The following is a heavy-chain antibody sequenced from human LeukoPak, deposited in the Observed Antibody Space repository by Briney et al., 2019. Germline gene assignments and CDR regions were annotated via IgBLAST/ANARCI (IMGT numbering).Heavy chain of an antibody. V-gene: IGHV3-30*03. CDR3: ARDLMTSFGSGSYYYPDY. Sequence: GGSLRLSCAASGFTFSNYGMSWVRQAPGKGLEWLTAIRYDGRNKYYADSVKGRFSISRDNSKNTLYLEVNNLRAEDTAVYYCARDLMTSFGSGSYYYPDYWGQGTLVSVSS. D-gene: IGHD3-10*01. J-gene: IGHJ4*02. CDR1: GFTFSNYG. CDR2: IRYDGRNK.